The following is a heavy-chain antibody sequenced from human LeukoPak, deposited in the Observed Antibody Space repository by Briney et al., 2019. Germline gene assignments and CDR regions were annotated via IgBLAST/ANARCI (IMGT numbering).Heavy chain of an antibody. CDR3: AKDHEQCDAFDI. CDR2: ISGSGGST. CDR1: GFTFSSYA. D-gene: IGHD6-19*01. Sequence: GGSLRLSCAASGFTFSSYAMSWVRQAPGKGLEWVSAISGSGGSTCYADSVKGRFTISRDNSKNTLYLQMNSLRAEDTAVYYCAKDHEQCDAFDIWGQGTMVTVSS. V-gene: IGHV3-23*01. J-gene: IGHJ3*02.